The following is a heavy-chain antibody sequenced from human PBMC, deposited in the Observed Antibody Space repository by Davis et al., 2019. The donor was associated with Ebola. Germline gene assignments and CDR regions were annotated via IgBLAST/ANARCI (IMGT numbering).Heavy chain of an antibody. V-gene: IGHV3-7*03. CDR3: ARDRCFDWLLSGADYNFNGMDV. D-gene: IGHD3-9*01. J-gene: IGHJ6*02. CDR2: VKHDGSEK. CDR1: GFTFSGYW. Sequence: GESLKISCAASGFTFSGYWMSWVRQSPGKSLEWVANVKHDGSEKYYVESVKGRFTISRDNGKQSVYLEMSSLRAEDTAVYYCARDRCFDWLLSGADYNFNGMDVWGQGTTVTVSS.